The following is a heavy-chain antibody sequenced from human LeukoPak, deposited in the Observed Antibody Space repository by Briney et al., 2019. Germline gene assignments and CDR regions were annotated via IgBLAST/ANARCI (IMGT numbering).Heavy chain of an antibody. J-gene: IGHJ6*02. V-gene: IGHV6-1*01. CDR2: TYYRSEWYN. CDR1: GDSVSSNSAA. CDR3: ASALLGAYSYDYWHGTDV. Sequence: SQTLSLTCAISGDSVSSNSAAWNWIRQSPSRGLEWLGRTYYRSEWYNDYAVSVKSRITINPDTSKNWFSLQLNSVTPEDTAVYYCASALLGAYSYDYWHGTDVSGHATTGTVSS. D-gene: IGHD5-18*01.